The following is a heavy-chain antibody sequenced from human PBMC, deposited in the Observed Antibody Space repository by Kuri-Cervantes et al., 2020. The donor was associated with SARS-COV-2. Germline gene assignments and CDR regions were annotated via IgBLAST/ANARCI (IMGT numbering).Heavy chain of an antibody. CDR1: GGSARSGSYY. V-gene: IGHV4-61*01. D-gene: IGHD2-15*01. CDR3: ARDLPGYCSGGTCGGQFGY. Sequence: GSLRLTCPVPGGSARSGSYYCSWIREPPGKGLEWPGDMYYTGSTNYNPTLKSRVTISVDTSKNQFSLKLSSVTAADTAVYYCARDLPGYCSGGTCGGQFGYWGQGTLVTVSS. CDR2: MYYTGST. J-gene: IGHJ4*02.